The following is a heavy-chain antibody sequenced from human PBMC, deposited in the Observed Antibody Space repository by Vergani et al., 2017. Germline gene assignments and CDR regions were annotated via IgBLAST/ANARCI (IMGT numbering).Heavy chain of an antibody. Sequence: QVQLQESGPGLVKPSQTLSLTCTVSGGFISSGGYYWSWIRQHPGKGLEWIGYIYYSGSTYYNPSLKSRVTISVDTSKNQFSLKLSSVTAADTAVYYCARVPSDYDFWSGYYKGNWFDPWGQGTLVTVSS. CDR2: IYYSGST. D-gene: IGHD3-3*01. CDR3: ARVPSDYDFWSGYYKGNWFDP. CDR1: GGFISSGGYY. V-gene: IGHV4-31*03. J-gene: IGHJ5*02.